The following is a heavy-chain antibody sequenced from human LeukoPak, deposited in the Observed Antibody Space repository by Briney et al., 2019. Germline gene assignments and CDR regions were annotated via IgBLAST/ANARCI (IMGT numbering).Heavy chain of an antibody. CDR2: IYHSGST. D-gene: IGHD6-13*01. V-gene: IGHV4-30-2*01. J-gene: IGHJ2*01. CDR1: GGSISSSGYS. Sequence: PSQTLSLTCAVSGGSISSSGYSWSWIRQPPGKGLEWIGYIYHSGSTYYNPSLKSRVTISVDRSKNQFSLKLSSVTAADTAVYYCARAYSSSWYKYFDLWGRGTLVTVSS. CDR3: ARAYSSSWYKYFDL.